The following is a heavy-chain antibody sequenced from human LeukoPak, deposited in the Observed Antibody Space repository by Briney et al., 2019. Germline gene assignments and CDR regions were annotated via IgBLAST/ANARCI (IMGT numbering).Heavy chain of an antibody. J-gene: IGHJ4*02. D-gene: IGHD5/OR15-5a*01. Sequence: GGSLRLSCAASGFTFSSYTMNWVRQAPRKGLEWVSYISSGSSTIDYADSVKGRFTISRDNAKNSLYLQMNSLRDEDTAVYYCASSVLSRSVFDHWGQGTLVTVSS. CDR3: ASSVLSRSVFDH. CDR2: ISSGSSTI. V-gene: IGHV3-48*02. CDR1: GFTFSSYT.